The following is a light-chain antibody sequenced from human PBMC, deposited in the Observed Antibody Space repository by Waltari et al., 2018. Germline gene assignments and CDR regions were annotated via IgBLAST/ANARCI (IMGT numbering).Light chain of an antibody. CDR1: QSVSSN. Sequence: EIVMTQSPATLSVSPGERATLSCRASQSVSSNLAWYQQKPGQAPRLLIYGASTRATGIQARFSGSGSVTEFTLTISSLQSEDVAVYYRKQYNNWLPWTFGQGTKVEIK. J-gene: IGKJ1*01. CDR3: KQYNNWLPWT. V-gene: IGKV3-15*01. CDR2: GAS.